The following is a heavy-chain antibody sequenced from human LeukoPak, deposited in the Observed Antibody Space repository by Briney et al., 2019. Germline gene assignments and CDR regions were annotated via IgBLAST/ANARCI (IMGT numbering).Heavy chain of an antibody. J-gene: IGHJ6*03. V-gene: IGHV3-30*02. CDR1: GFTFSSYG. Sequence: GGSLRLSCAASGFTFSSYGMHWVRQAPGKGLEWVAFIRYDGSNKYYADSVKGRFTISRDNSKNTLYLQMNSLGAEDTAVYYCALRAAKDYYYYMDVWGKGTTVTISS. CDR2: IRYDGSNK. D-gene: IGHD2-15*01. CDR3: ALRAAKDYYYYMDV.